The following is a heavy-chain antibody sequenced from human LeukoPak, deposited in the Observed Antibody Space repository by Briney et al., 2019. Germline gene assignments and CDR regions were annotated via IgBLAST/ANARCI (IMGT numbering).Heavy chain of an antibody. Sequence: ASVKVSCKASGYTFTSYGISWVRQAPGQGLEWMGWINPNSGGTNYAQKFQGRVNMTRDTSISTAYMELSRLRSDDTAVYYCARGTTGAFDIWGQGTMVTVSS. J-gene: IGHJ3*02. V-gene: IGHV1-2*02. D-gene: IGHD4-17*01. CDR3: ARGTTGAFDI. CDR1: GYTFTSYG. CDR2: INPNSGGT.